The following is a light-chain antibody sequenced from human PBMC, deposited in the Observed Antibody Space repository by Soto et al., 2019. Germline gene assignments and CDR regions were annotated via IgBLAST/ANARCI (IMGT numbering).Light chain of an antibody. CDR3: QQRSNWPIT. CDR1: QSLSNSE. CDR2: HAS. V-gene: IGKV3D-20*02. J-gene: IGKJ5*01. Sequence: ILLTQSPCTLSLSPGERATLPCRASQSLSNSELAWYKQKPGQAPRVLIYHASSRPTDIPARYSGSGSGTDFTLTISSLEPEDFAIYYCQQRSNWPITFGQGTRLEIK.